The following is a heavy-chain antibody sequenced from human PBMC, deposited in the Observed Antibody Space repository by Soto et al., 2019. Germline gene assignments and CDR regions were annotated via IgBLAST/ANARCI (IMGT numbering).Heavy chain of an antibody. V-gene: IGHV3-30*03. Sequence: QVQLVESGGGVVQPGRSLRLSCAASGFTFSSYGMHWVRQAPGKGLEWVAVISYDGSNKYYADSVKGRFTISRDNSKNTLYLQMYSLRAEDTAVYYCASLGGGDYHTTYFDYWGQGTLVTVSS. D-gene: IGHD4-17*01. J-gene: IGHJ4*02. CDR3: ASLGGGDYHTTYFDY. CDR1: GFTFSSYG. CDR2: ISYDGSNK.